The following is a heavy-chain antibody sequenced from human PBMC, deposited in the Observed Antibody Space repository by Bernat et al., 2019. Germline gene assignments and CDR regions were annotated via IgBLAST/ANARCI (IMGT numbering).Heavy chain of an antibody. V-gene: IGHV3-74*01. Sequence: EVQLVESGGGLVQPGGALRLSCAASGFIFSSYWMHWVRQDPAKGLVWVSRMNMDGSTTNYADSVKGRFTISRDNAKNTLYLQMNRLRDEDTALYYCVRDLTGTNTAWGQGSLVTVSS. J-gene: IGHJ5*02. CDR2: MNMDGSTT. D-gene: IGHD1-7*01. CDR3: VRDLTGTNTA. CDR1: GFIFSSYW.